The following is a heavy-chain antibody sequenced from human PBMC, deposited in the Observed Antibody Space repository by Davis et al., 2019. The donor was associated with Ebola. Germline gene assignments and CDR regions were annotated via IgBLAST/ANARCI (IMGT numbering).Heavy chain of an antibody. J-gene: IGHJ4*02. V-gene: IGHV1-46*01. D-gene: IGHD6-13*01. CDR3: ARVGIAAAGDY. CDR2: INPSGGST. Sequence: ASVKVSCKASGGTFSSYAISWVRQAPGQGLEWMGIINPSGGSTSYAQKFQGRVTMTRNTSISTAYMELSSLRSEDTAVYYCARVGIAAAGDYWGQGTLVTVSS. CDR1: GGTFSSYA.